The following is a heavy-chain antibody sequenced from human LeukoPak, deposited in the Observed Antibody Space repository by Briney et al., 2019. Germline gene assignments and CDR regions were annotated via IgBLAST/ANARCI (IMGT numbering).Heavy chain of an antibody. Sequence: SETLSLTCAVYGGSCSGYYWSWIRQPPGKGLEWIGEINHSGSTNYNPSLKSRVTISVDTSKNQFSLKLSSVTAADTAVYYCARSSYYVDYWGQGTLVTVSS. J-gene: IGHJ4*02. CDR1: GGSCSGYY. CDR3: ARSSYYVDY. D-gene: IGHD1-26*01. CDR2: INHSGST. V-gene: IGHV4-34*01.